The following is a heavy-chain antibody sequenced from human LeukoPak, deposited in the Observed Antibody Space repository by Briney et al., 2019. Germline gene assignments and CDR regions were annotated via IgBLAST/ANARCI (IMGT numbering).Heavy chain of an antibody. D-gene: IGHD3-22*01. CDR1: GYTFTSYG. CDR3: ARDHINYYDSSGYYGGVGWFDP. CDR2: ISAYNGNT. V-gene: IGHV1-18*01. J-gene: IGHJ5*02. Sequence: ASVKVSCKTSGYTFTSYGISWVRQAHGQGLEWMGWISAYNGNTNYAQKLQGRVTMTTDTSTSTAYMELRSLRSDDTAVYYCARDHINYYDSSGYYGGVGWFDPWGQGTLVTVSS.